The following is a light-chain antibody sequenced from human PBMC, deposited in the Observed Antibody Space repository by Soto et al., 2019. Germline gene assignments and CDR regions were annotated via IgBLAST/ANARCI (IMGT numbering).Light chain of an antibody. Sequence: EIVLTQSPGTLSLSPGERATLSCRASQSVTNNYLAWHQQKPGQTPRLLIYGASSRATGIPDRFSGSGSGTDFTLTISRLEPEDFAVYYCQQYGGSPQTFGQGTKVDIK. CDR2: GAS. CDR1: QSVTNNY. J-gene: IGKJ1*01. CDR3: QQYGGSPQT. V-gene: IGKV3-20*01.